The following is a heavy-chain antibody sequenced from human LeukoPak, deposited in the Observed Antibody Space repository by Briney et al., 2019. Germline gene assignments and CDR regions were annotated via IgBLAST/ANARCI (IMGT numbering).Heavy chain of an antibody. CDR3: ARAEMATIKGVYYFDY. V-gene: IGHV1-69*06. CDR2: IIPIFGTA. CDR1: GGTFSSYA. J-gene: IGHJ4*02. Sequence: SVKVSCKASGGTFSSYAISWVRQAPGQGLEWMGGIIPIFGTANYAQKFQGRVTITADKSTSTAYMELSSLRSEDTAVYYCARAEMATIKGVYYFDYWGQGTLVTVSS. D-gene: IGHD5-24*01.